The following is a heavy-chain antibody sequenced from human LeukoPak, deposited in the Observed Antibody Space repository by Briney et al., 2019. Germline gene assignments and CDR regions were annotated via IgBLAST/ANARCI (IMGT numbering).Heavy chain of an antibody. D-gene: IGHD3-10*01. Sequence: ASVKVSCKASGYTFTGYYMHWVRQAPGQGLEWMGGIIPIFGTANYAQKFQGRVTITADESTSTAYMELSSLRSEDTAVYYCARVPHYYGSGSPPRFDPWGQGTLVTVSS. CDR2: IIPIFGTA. CDR1: GYTFTGYY. V-gene: IGHV1-69*13. CDR3: ARVPHYYGSGSPPRFDP. J-gene: IGHJ5*02.